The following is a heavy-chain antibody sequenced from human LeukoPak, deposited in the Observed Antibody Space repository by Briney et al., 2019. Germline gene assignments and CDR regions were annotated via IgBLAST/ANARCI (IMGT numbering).Heavy chain of an antibody. CDR3: ARADRLHGGPYLIGP. Sequence: ASVKVSCKTSGYSFTDYYMHWVRQAPGQGLEWMGWINPSSGGTSSAQKFQGRVTMTRDTSLTTVYMEGRWLTSDDTAVYYCARADRLHGGPYLIGPWGQGTLVTVSS. CDR1: GYSFTDYY. D-gene: IGHD2-21*01. V-gene: IGHV1-2*02. CDR2: INPSSGGT. J-gene: IGHJ5*02.